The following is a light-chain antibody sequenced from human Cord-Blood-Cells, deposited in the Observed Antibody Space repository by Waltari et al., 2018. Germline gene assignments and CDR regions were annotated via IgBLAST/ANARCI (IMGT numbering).Light chain of an antibody. V-gene: IGKV1-8*01. Sequence: AIRLSQSQSSSDVSTGDRVTSTCRASQGISSYLAWYQQKPGKAPKLLIYAASTLQSGVPSRFSGSGSGTDFTLTISCLQSEDFATYYCQQYYSYPHTFGQGTKLEIK. CDR3: QQYYSYPHT. CDR1: QGISSY. CDR2: AAS. J-gene: IGKJ2*01.